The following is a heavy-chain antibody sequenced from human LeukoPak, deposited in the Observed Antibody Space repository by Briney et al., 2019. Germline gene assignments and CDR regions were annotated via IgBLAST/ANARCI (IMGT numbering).Heavy chain of an antibody. V-gene: IGHV3-15*01. CDR1: GFTFTHAW. Sequence: GSLRLSCAASGFTFTHAWMTWVRQAPGKGLEWVGLIKSKAAGETQDYAAPVTGRFLTFRDASKATLFLQMNYLETVDTAVYYGSSGLGITMVRGVNVSGGQGTLVTVSA. CDR2: IKSKAAGETQ. J-gene: IGHJ4*02. CDR3: SSGLGITMVRGVNVS. D-gene: IGHD3-10*01.